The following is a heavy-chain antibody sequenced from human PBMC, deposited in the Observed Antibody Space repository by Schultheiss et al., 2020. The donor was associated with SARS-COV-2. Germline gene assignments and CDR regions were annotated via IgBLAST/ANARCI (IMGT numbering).Heavy chain of an antibody. CDR1: GGSISSGDYY. J-gene: IGHJ5*02. Sequence: SETLSLTCTVSGGSISSGDYYWSWIRQPPGKGLEWIGEINHSGSTNYNPSLKSRVTISVDTSKNQFSLKLSSVTAADTAVYYCARVEWELHWFDPWGQGTLVTVSS. V-gene: IGHV4-39*07. CDR2: INHSGST. CDR3: ARVEWELHWFDP. D-gene: IGHD1-26*01.